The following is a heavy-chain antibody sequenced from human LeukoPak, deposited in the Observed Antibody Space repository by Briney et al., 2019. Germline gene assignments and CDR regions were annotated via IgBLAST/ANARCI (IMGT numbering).Heavy chain of an antibody. D-gene: IGHD1-7*01. V-gene: IGHV3-74*01. CDR2: INSDGSST. CDR1: GFTFSSYW. J-gene: IGHJ6*03. CDR3: ARGELFYQYYYYYMDV. Sequence: PGGSLRLSCAASGFTFSSYWMHWVRQAPGKGLVWVSRINSDGSSTSYADSVKGRFTISRDNAKNTLYLQMNSLRAEDTAVYYCARGELFYQYYYYYMDVWGKGTTVTVSS.